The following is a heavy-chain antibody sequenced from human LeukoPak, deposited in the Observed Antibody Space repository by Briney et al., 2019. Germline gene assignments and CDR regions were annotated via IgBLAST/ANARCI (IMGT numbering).Heavy chain of an antibody. V-gene: IGHV4-31*03. Sequence: SETLSLTCTVSGGSISSGGYYWSWIRQHPGKGPEWIGYIYYSGSTYYNPSLKSRVTISVDTSKNQFSLKLSSVTAADTAVYYCARHSSRTNPFDYWGQGTLVPVSA. D-gene: IGHD1/OR15-1a*01. J-gene: IGHJ4*02. CDR1: GGSISSGGYY. CDR2: IYYSGST. CDR3: ARHSSRTNPFDY.